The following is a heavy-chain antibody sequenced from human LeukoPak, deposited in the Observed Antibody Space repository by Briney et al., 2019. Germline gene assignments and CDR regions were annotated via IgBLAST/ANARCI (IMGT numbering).Heavy chain of an antibody. D-gene: IGHD6-13*01. V-gene: IGHV3-23*01. J-gene: IGHJ4*02. CDR3: ARGLFSSWYPYYFDY. CDR1: GFTFSSYA. CDR2: ISGSGGST. Sequence: PGGSLRLSCAASGFTFSSYAMSWVRQAPGKGLEWVSAISGSGGSTYYADSVKGRFTISRDNAKNSLYLQMNSLRAEDTAVYYCARGLFSSWYPYYFDYWGQGTLVTVSS.